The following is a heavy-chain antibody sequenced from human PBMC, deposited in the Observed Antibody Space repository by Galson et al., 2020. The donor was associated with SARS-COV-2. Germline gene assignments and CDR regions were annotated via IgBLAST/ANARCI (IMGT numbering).Heavy chain of an antibody. V-gene: IGHV4-59*01. CDR3: ARYYYGSRSHYNDAYFDS. Sequence: SETLSLTCTVSGGSITTYYWTWIRQPPGKGLEWIGHISHSGSTNYNPSLKSRVTISADTSKNQVSLNLSFVTAADTAVYYCARYYYGSRSHYNDAYFDSWGQGTLVTVSS. CDR1: GGSITTYY. D-gene: IGHD3-10*01. CDR2: ISHSGST. J-gene: IGHJ4*02.